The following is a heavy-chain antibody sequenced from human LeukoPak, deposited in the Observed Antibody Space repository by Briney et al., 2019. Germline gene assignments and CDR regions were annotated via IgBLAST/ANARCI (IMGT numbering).Heavy chain of an antibody. CDR1: GFTFSSYA. D-gene: IGHD1-7*01. CDR2: IYYSGTT. V-gene: IGHV4-59*01. Sequence: PGGSLRLSCAASGFTFSSYAMSWVRQAPGKGLEWMGYIYYSGTTNYNPSLKSRITISVDTSKNQFSLKLRSVTAADTAMYYCARGELLIDYWGRGTLVTVSS. CDR3: ARGELLIDY. J-gene: IGHJ4*02.